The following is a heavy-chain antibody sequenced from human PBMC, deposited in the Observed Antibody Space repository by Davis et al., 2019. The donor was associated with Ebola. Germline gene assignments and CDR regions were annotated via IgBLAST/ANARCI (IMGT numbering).Heavy chain of an antibody. J-gene: IGHJ4*02. CDR3: ARGGIAVAGPDY. CDR2: IYYSGST. CDR1: GGSISSYY. V-gene: IGHV4-59*01. Sequence: SVTLSLTCTVSGGSISSYYWSWIRQPPGKGLEWIGYIYYSGSTNYNPSLKSRVTISVDTSKNQFSLKLSSVTAADTAVYYCARGGIAVAGPDYWGQGTLVTVSS. D-gene: IGHD6-19*01.